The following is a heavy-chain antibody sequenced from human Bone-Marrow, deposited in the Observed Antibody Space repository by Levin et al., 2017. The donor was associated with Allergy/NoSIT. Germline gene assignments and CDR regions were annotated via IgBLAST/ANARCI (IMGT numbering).Heavy chain of an antibody. CDR1: GYSISSEYY. D-gene: IGHD2-15*01. J-gene: IGHJ4*02. V-gene: IGHV4-38-2*01. CDR2: VHHSGNS. Sequence: SETLSLTCAVSGYSISSEYYWGWIRQSPGKGLEWIGSVHHSGNSYYNASLTSRVTISLDTSKNQFSLKLSSVTAAGTAVYYCGRGYCSGGRCYGFDYWGQGTLVTVSS. CDR3: GRGYCSGGRCYGFDY.